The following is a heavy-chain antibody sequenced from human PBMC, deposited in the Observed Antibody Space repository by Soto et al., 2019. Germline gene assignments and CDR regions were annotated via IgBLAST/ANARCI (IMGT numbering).Heavy chain of an antibody. CDR3: AKDRRYFGSGSYYNGFDP. Sequence: ESGGGVVPPGGSLRLSCAASGFTFSRYFMHWVRQASGKGLEWVAVIPYDESNKYYADSVKGRFTISRDNSQNTLYLEMSSLRPDDTAVYYCAKDRRYFGSGSYYNGFDPWGQGTLVTVSS. CDR2: IPYDESNK. J-gene: IGHJ5*02. D-gene: IGHD3-10*01. CDR1: GFTFSRYF. V-gene: IGHV3-30*18.